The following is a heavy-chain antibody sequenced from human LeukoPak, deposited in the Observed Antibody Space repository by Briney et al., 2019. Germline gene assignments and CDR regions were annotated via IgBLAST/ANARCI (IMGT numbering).Heavy chain of an antibody. D-gene: IGHD3-3*01. Sequence: GGSLRLSCAASGFTFSNYWMYWVRQAPGKGLVWVSQIKSDGNITLYADSVKGRFTISRDNAKNTLLLQMNSLRAEDTAVYYCGRSGDFWSGRGVAYWGQGTLVTVSS. CDR2: IKSDGNIT. V-gene: IGHV3-74*01. CDR1: GFTFSNYW. CDR3: GRSGDFWSGRGVAY. J-gene: IGHJ4*02.